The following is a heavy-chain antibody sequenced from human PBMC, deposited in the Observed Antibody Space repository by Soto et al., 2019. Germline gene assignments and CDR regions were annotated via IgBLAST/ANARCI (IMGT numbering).Heavy chain of an antibody. Sequence: QVQLVQSGAEVKQPGASVKVSCKASGYIFTTYGISWVRQAPGQGLEWMGWISGNNGNTRYAQKVQGRVTMTTDTSTSTAYMELRSLRSDDTAVYYCARDVVIERRPTGDWFDLWGQGTLVTVSS. CDR3: ARDVVIERRPTGDWFDL. V-gene: IGHV1-18*01. D-gene: IGHD1-1*01. CDR2: ISGNNGNT. CDR1: GYIFTTYG. J-gene: IGHJ5*02.